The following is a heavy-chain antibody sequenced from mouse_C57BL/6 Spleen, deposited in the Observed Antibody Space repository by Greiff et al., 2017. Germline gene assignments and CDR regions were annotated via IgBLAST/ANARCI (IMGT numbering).Heavy chain of an antibody. CDR2: IDPEDGET. CDR1: GFNIKDYY. Sequence: EVQLQQSGAELVKPGASVKLSCTASGFNIKDYYMHWVKQRTEQGLEWIGRIDPEDGETKYAPKFQGKATITADTSSNPAYLQLSSLTSEDTAVYYCARSPFITTARYWYFDVWGTGTTGTVSS. CDR3: ARSPFITTARYWYFDV. D-gene: IGHD1-1*01. J-gene: IGHJ1*03. V-gene: IGHV14-2*01.